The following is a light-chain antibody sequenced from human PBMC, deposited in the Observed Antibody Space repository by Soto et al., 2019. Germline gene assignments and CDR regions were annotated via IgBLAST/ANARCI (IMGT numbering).Light chain of an antibody. V-gene: IGKV1-12*01. CDR2: KAS. J-gene: IGKJ4*01. CDR1: QAISSW. Sequence: DIQMTQSPSSVSASVGDRVTITCRASQAISSWLVWYQQKPGKAPKLLIYKASTLQSGVPSRFSGSASGTDFTLTISGLQPDDFATYYCQQASSFPFTFGGGTEVEIK. CDR3: QQASSFPFT.